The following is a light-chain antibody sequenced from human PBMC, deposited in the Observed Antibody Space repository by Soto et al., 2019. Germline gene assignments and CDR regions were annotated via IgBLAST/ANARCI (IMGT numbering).Light chain of an antibody. V-gene: IGKV3-15*01. CDR1: ESISRDY. Sequence: EIVLTQSPGTLSLSPGQRATLSCRASESISRDYLAWYQQRLGQAPRLLIYDASTRATGISGSFSGSGSGTEFTLTISSLQSEDFAVYYCQQYNRWPLTFGGGTKVDIK. CDR2: DAS. J-gene: IGKJ4*01. CDR3: QQYNRWPLT.